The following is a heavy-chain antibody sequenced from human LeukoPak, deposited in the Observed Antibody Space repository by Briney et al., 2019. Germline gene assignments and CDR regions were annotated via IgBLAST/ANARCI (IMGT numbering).Heavy chain of an antibody. D-gene: IGHD6-6*01. Sequence: SETLSLTCTVSGGSISSYYWSWIRQPPGKGLEWIAYISDIGSINYNPSLKSRVTISLDTSKNQFSLKLSSVTAADTAVYYCARAAPRIAARLGWFDPWGQGTLVTVSS. CDR2: ISDIGSI. V-gene: IGHV4-59*01. CDR3: ARAAPRIAARLGWFDP. CDR1: GGSISSYY. J-gene: IGHJ5*02.